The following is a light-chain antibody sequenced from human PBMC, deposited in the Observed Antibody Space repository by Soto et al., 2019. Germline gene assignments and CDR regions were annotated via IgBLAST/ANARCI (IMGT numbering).Light chain of an antibody. Sequence: DIPMTQSPSSLYASVGDRVTITCRASQTISTYLNWYQQNPGKAPKLLIYAASSLQSGVPSRFSGSGSGTDFTLTISSLQPEDFATYYCQQSSDIPYTFGQGTKLEIK. J-gene: IGKJ2*01. CDR1: QTISTY. V-gene: IGKV1-39*01. CDR3: QQSSDIPYT. CDR2: AAS.